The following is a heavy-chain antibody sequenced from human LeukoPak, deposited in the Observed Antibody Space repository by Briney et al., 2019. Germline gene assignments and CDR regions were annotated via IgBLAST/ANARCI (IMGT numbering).Heavy chain of an antibody. Sequence: ASVKVSCKASGYTFTSYGISWVRQAPGQGLEWMGWISAYNGNTNYAQKLQGRVTMTTDTSTSTAYMELRSLRSDDTAVYYCARHYDFWSGYYISSLAFDIWGQGTMVTVSS. CDR2: ISAYNGNT. CDR3: ARHYDFWSGYYISSLAFDI. J-gene: IGHJ3*02. D-gene: IGHD3-3*01. V-gene: IGHV1-18*04. CDR1: GYTFTSYG.